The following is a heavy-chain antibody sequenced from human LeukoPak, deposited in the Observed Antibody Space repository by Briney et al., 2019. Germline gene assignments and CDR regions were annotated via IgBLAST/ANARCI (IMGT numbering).Heavy chain of an antibody. Sequence: GGSLRLSCAASGVASSDVVITTGGQAPGKGLEWVANIDHDETEKYYVDSVKGRFTISRDNAEKSLFLRMTSLRAEDTAICYTVRDGDVAGPASLMANWGPGTLVTVSS. CDR3: VRDGDVAGPASLMAN. CDR1: GVASSDVV. D-gene: IGHD2-2*01. CDR2: IDHDETEK. V-gene: IGHV3-7*01. J-gene: IGHJ4*02.